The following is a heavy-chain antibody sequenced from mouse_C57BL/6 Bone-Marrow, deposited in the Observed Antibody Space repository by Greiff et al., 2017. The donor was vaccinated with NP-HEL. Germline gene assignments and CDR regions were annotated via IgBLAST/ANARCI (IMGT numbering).Heavy chain of an antibody. Sequence: LQQSGPGILQPSQTLSLTCSFSGFSLSTFGMGVGWIRQPSGKGLEWLAHIWWDDDKYYNPALKSRLTISTDTSKNQVFLKIANVDTADTATYYCARMKAITTVVATDAMDYWGQGTSVTVSS. CDR2: IWWDDDK. J-gene: IGHJ4*01. CDR3: ARMKAITTVVATDAMDY. CDR1: GFSLSTFGMG. V-gene: IGHV8-8*01. D-gene: IGHD1-1*01.